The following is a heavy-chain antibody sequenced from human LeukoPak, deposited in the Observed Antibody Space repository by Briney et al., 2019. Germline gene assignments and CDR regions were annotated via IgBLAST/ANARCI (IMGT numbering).Heavy chain of an antibody. CDR3: ARGSRWGLMVRGVIIKRYFDY. CDR1: GYTFTSYD. CDR2: MNPNSGNT. V-gene: IGHV1-8*01. Sequence: GASVKVSCKASGYTFTSYDINWVRQATGQGLEWMGWMNPNSGNTGCAQKFQGRVTMTRNTSISTAYMELSSLRSEDTAVYYCARGSRWGLMVRGVIIKRYFDYWGQGTLVTVSS. D-gene: IGHD3-10*01. J-gene: IGHJ4*02.